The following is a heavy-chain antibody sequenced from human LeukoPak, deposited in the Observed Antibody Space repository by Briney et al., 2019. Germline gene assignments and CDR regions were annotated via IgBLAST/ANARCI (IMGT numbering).Heavy chain of an antibody. D-gene: IGHD3-9*01. V-gene: IGHV3-48*01. CDR3: ARLDDAFDV. CDR2: ISSSSSTI. CDR1: GFSFSSYS. Sequence: PGGSLSLSCAASGFSFSSYSMNWVRQAPGKGLEWVSYISSSSSTIYYADSVKGRFTISRDNAKNSLYLQMNSLRAEDTAVYYCARLDDAFDVWGQGTMVTVSS. J-gene: IGHJ3*01.